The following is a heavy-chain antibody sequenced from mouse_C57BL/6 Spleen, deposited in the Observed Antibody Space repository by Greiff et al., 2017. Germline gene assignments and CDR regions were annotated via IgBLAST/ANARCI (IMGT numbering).Heavy chain of an antibody. CDR3: ARHEEGPVVQLGRGALDC. CDR2: FYPGSGSI. CDR1: GYTFTEYT. V-gene: IGHV1-62-2*01. Sequence: QVQLQQSGAELVKPGASVKLSCKASGYTFTEYTINWVKQRPGQGLEWIGWFYPGSGSIKYNEKFKDKATLTVDKSSSTVYMELSRLTSEYSAVYFGARHEEGPVVQLGRGALDCWGQVTSVTVSS. J-gene: IGHJ4*01. D-gene: IGHD4-1*02.